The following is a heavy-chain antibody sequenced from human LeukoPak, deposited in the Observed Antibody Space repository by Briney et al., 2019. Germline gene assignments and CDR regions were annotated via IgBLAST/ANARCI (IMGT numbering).Heavy chain of an antibody. CDR2: IYPGDSDT. D-gene: IGHD2-2*01. V-gene: IGHV5-51*01. Sequence: GESLKISCKGSGYSFTSYWIGWVRQMPGKGLEWMGLIYPGDSDTRYSPSFQGQVTISADKSISTAYLQWSSLKASDTAMYYCARQGCSSTSCYENWFDPWGQGTLVTVSS. J-gene: IGHJ5*02. CDR3: ARQGCSSTSCYENWFDP. CDR1: GYSFTSYW.